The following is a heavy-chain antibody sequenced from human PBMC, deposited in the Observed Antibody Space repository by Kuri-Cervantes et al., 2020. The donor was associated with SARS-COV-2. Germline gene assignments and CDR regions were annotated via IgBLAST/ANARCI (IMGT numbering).Heavy chain of an antibody. V-gene: IGHV3-15*01. CDR2: IKSKTDGGTT. J-gene: IGHJ6*03. CDR3: TTDGGGGAAAGTNYYYYYMDV. CDR1: GFTVSSNY. Sequence: GESLKISCAASGFTVSSNYMSWVRQAPGKGLEWVGRIKSKTDGGTTDYAAPVKGRFTISRDDSKNTLYLQMNSLKTEDTAVYYCTTDGGGGAAAGTNYYYYYMDVWGKGTTVTVSS. D-gene: IGHD6-13*01.